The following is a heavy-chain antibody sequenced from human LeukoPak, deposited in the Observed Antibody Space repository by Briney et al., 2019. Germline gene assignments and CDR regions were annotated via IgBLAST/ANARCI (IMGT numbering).Heavy chain of an antibody. CDR2: IYSDNT. Sequence: GGSLRLSCTVSGFTVSSNSMSWVRQAPGKGLEWVSFIYSDNTHYSDSVKGRFTISRDNAKNSLFLQMNSLRAEDTALYYCARGSSLTTATSALFESWGQGSLVTVSS. J-gene: IGHJ4*02. V-gene: IGHV3-53*01. CDR1: GFTVSSNS. D-gene: IGHD1-1*01. CDR3: ARGSSLTTATSALFES.